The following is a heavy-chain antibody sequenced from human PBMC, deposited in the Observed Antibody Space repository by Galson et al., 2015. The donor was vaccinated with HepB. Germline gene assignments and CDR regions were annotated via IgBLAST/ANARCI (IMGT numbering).Heavy chain of an antibody. CDR2: IDGSGDYT. Sequence: SLRLSCAASGFTFSIYAMSWVRQAPGKGLEWVSAIDGSGDYTYYADSVKGRVTISRDNSQNTLSLQLNSLRAEDTAIYYCAKGSAAGRPSYVDYWGQGTLVAVSS. V-gene: IGHV3-23*01. D-gene: IGHD6-25*01. J-gene: IGHJ4*02. CDR1: GFTFSIYA. CDR3: AKGSAAGRPSYVDY.